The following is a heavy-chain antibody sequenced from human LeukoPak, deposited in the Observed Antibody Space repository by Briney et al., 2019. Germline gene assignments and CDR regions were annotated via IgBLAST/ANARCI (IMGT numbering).Heavy chain of an antibody. J-gene: IGHJ4*02. CDR2: IDPSDSYT. V-gene: IGHV5-10-1*01. CDR1: GYIFTSYW. CDR3: ARSPENYDSSGYYWAPDY. D-gene: IGHD3-22*01. Sequence: GESLKISCKGSGYIFTSYWISWVRQMPGKGLEWMGRIDPSDSYTNYSPSFQGHVTISADKSISTAYLQWSSLKASDTAMYYCARSPENYDSSGYYWAPDYWGQGTLVTVSS.